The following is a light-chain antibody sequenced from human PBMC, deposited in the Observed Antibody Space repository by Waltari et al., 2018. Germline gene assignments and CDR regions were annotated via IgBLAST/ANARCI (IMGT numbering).Light chain of an antibody. J-gene: IGKJ2*01. CDR1: QGINNY. CDR3: QQYSSYPRT. Sequence: DIQMTQSPSSLSASVGDRVTITCRASQGINNYLAWFQQKPGKAPTSLIYAASSLQSGVPSKFSGSGSGTDFTLTISNLQPEDFATYFCQQYSSYPRTFAQGTKLEIK. V-gene: IGKV1-16*02. CDR2: AAS.